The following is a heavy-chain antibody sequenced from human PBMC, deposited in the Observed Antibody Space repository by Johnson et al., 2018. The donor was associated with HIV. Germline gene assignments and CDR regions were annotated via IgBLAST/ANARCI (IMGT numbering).Heavy chain of an antibody. CDR2: ISISGSTI. CDR3: ARDRTSQRWELLPDDAFDI. D-gene: IGHD1-26*01. Sequence: VQLVESGGGLVQPGGSLRLSCAASGFTFSDYYMSWIRQAPGKGLEWVSYISISGSTIYYADSVKGRCTISRDNAKNSLYLQMNSLRAEDTAVYYCARDRTSQRWELLPDDAFDIWGQGTMVTVSS. V-gene: IGHV3-11*04. J-gene: IGHJ3*02. CDR1: GFTFSDYY.